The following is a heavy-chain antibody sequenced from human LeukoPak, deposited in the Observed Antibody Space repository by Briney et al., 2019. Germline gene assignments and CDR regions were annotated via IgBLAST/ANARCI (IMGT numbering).Heavy chain of an antibody. J-gene: IGHJ4*02. D-gene: IGHD5-24*01. V-gene: IGHV3-30-3*01. Sequence: GRSLRLSCAASGFIFSSYAMHWVRQAPGKGLEWVAFISYDGSNKHYAEPVQGRFTISRDNSKNTLYPQMNSLRPEDTAVYYCARARFGYNRGPFDYWGQGILVTVSS. CDR2: ISYDGSNK. CDR1: GFIFSSYA. CDR3: ARARFGYNRGPFDY.